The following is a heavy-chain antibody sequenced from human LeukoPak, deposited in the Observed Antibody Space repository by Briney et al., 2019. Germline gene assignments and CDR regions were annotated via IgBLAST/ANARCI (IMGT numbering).Heavy chain of an antibody. Sequence: SEALSLTCTVSGGSISITNYYWAWIRQPPGKGLEYIGSIYYSGSTSYNPSLKSRVTISVDTSKNQFSLKLNSMTATDTAVFYCARHSAGDGIDYWGQGTLVTVSS. CDR3: ARHSAGDGIDY. V-gene: IGHV4-39*01. CDR1: GGSISITNYY. J-gene: IGHJ4*02. CDR2: IYYSGST. D-gene: IGHD7-27*01.